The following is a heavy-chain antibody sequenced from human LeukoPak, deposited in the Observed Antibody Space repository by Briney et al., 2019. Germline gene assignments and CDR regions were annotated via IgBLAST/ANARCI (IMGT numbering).Heavy chain of an antibody. Sequence: GGSLRLSCAASGFTFSSYAMSWVRQAPGKGLEWVSAIRGSGGSTYYADSVKGRFTISRDNSKNTLYLQMNSMRAEDTAVYYCAKDGYSSYVRYNWFDPWGQGTLVTVSS. CDR1: GFTFSSYA. CDR3: AKDGYSSYVRYNWFDP. J-gene: IGHJ5*02. D-gene: IGHD4-11*01. CDR2: IRGSGGST. V-gene: IGHV3-23*01.